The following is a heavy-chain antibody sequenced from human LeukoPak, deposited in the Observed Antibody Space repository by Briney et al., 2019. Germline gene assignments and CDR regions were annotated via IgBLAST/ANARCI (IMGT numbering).Heavy chain of an antibody. V-gene: IGHV3-23*01. J-gene: IGHJ5*02. CDR2: ISGRGDST. D-gene: IGHD3-10*01. CDR1: GFTFSSYA. Sequence: GGSLRLSCAASGFTFSSYAMTWVRQAPGKGLEWVSSISGRGDSTSYADSVKGRFTISRDNSKNTLFLQMNSLRAEDTALYYCAKPMYYYGSGSPYNWLDPWGQGTLVTVSS. CDR3: AKPMYYYGSGSPYNWLDP.